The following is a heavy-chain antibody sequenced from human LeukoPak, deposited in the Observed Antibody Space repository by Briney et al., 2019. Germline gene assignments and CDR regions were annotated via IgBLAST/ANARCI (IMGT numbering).Heavy chain of an antibody. CDR1: GFTFSSYG. D-gene: IGHD3-10*01. Sequence: GGSLRLSCAASGFTFSSYGMHWVRQAPGKGLEWVAFIRYDGSNKYYADSVKGRFTISRDNSKNTLYLQMNSLRAEDTAVYYCAKGGITMVRGEIFDYWGQGTLVTVSS. V-gene: IGHV3-30*02. CDR2: IRYDGSNK. J-gene: IGHJ4*02. CDR3: AKGGITMVRGEIFDY.